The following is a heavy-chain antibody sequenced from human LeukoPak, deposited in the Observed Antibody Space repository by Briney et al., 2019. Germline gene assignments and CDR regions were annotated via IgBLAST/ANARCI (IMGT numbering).Heavy chain of an antibody. V-gene: IGHV3-7*01. CDR3: SNGIYDSSY. D-gene: IGHD6-6*01. Sequence: YWMAWIRQSPGKGLEWVANVKQDGSQAYYLESVEGRFTISRDNAKTSLYLHMNNLRAEDTAVYYCSNGIYDSSYWGQGTLVTVSS. CDR2: VKQDGSQA. J-gene: IGHJ4*02. CDR1: YW.